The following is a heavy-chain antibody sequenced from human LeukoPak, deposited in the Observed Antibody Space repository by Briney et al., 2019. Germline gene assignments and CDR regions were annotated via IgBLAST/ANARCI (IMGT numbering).Heavy chain of an antibody. CDR1: GGSISSGGYY. CDR2: INHSGST. V-gene: IGHV4-34*01. D-gene: IGHD6-13*01. CDR3: AAYSIAAVGNEYYFDY. J-gene: IGHJ4*02. Sequence: SETLSLTCAVSGGSISSGGYYWNWIRQPPGKGLEWIGEINHSGSTSYNPSLKSRVSISVDTSKNQFSLKLNSVTAADTAVYYCAAYSIAAVGNEYYFDYWGQGTLVTVSS.